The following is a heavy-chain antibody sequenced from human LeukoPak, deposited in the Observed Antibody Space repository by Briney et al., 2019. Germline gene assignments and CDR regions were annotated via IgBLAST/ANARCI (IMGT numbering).Heavy chain of an antibody. V-gene: IGHV4-59*08. Sequence: PSETLSLTCTVSGGSISNYYWNWIRQPPGKELEWVGHISYSGGTKYNPSLQSRVTISIDTSKNQFSLNLSSVTAADTAVYYCARRVIMSAAGVPDTWLDPWGQGILVTVSS. CDR1: GGSISNYY. CDR2: ISYSGGT. CDR3: ARRVIMSAAGVPDTWLDP. J-gene: IGHJ5*02. D-gene: IGHD2-8*01.